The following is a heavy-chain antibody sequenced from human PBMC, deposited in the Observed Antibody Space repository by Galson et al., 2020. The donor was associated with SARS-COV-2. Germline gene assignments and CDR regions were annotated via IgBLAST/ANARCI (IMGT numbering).Heavy chain of an antibody. Sequence: ASVKVSCKASGYTFTSYDINWVRQATGQGLEWMGWMNPNSGNTGYAQKFQGRVTMTRNTSISTAYMELSSLRSEDTAVYYCARGVRGRRIAAAPDWGQGTLVTVSS. CDR1: GYTFTSYD. D-gene: IGHD6-13*01. CDR2: MNPNSGNT. J-gene: IGHJ4*02. CDR3: ARGVRGRRIAAAPD. V-gene: IGHV1-8*02.